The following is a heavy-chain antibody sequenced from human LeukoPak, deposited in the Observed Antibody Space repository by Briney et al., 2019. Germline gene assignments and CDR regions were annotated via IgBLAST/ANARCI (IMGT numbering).Heavy chain of an antibody. Sequence: PSETLSLTCTVSGGSISSYYWNWLRQPPGKGREWIGYFYYSGSTNYNPSLKSRVTISVDTSKNQFSLKLSSVTAADTAVYYCAKGAGFNAGFYYGMDVWGQGTTVTVSS. V-gene: IGHV4-59*01. J-gene: IGHJ6*02. D-gene: IGHD2-15*01. CDR2: FYYSGST. CDR1: GGSISSYY. CDR3: AKGAGFNAGFYYGMDV.